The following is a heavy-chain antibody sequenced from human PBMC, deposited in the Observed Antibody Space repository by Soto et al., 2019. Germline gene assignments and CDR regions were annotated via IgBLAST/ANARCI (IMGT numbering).Heavy chain of an antibody. Sequence: GASLKLSCQVSGYSFSKDWIGWVRQVPGKGLEWLGIIYPDDSDTRFSPSFQGRVTISADKSINTAYLQWTSLKASDTAIYFCARSLTRGYYVSWGDYWGQGTLVTVS. J-gene: IGHJ4*02. D-gene: IGHD3-22*01. CDR1: GYSFSKDW. V-gene: IGHV5-51*01. CDR2: IYPDDSDT. CDR3: ARSLTRGYYVSWGDY.